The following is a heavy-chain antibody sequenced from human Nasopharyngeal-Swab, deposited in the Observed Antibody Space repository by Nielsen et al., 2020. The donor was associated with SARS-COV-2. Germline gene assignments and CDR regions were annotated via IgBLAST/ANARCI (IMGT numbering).Heavy chain of an antibody. Sequence: SETLSLTCTVSGGSVSTVRNYWTWIRQPPGKGLEWIGYVYYSGSTYYNPSLKSRVTISVDTSKNQFSLKLSSVTAADTAVYYCARLIVATSWYFDLWGRGTLVTVSS. V-gene: IGHV4-61*01. J-gene: IGHJ2*01. CDR3: ARLIVATSWYFDL. D-gene: IGHD5-12*01. CDR2: VYYSGST. CDR1: GGSVSTVRNY.